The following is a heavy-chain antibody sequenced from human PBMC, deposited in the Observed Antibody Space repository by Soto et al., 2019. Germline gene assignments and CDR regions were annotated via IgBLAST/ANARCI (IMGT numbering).Heavy chain of an antibody. D-gene: IGHD4-17*01. J-gene: IGHJ3*02. V-gene: IGHV3-53*01. Sequence: PGGSLRLSCAASGFTVSSNYMIWVRQAPGKGLEWVSVIYSGGSTYYADSVKGRFTISRDNSKNTLYLQMNSLRAEDTAVYYCARGISDYGDYVSAFDIWGQGTMVTVSS. CDR1: GFTVSSNY. CDR2: IYSGGST. CDR3: ARGISDYGDYVSAFDI.